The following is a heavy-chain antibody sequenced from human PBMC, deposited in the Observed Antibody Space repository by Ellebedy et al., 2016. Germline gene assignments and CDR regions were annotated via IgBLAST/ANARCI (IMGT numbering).Heavy chain of an antibody. Sequence: ASVKVSXKASGGTFSSYAISWVRQAPGQGLEWMGIINPSGGSTSYAQKFQGRVTMTRDTSTSTVYMELSSLRSEDTAVYYCARGGSNYDFWSAHYYYYYMDVWGKGTTVTVSS. J-gene: IGHJ6*03. V-gene: IGHV1-46*03. CDR3: ARGGSNYDFWSAHYYYYYMDV. CDR2: INPSGGST. CDR1: GGTFSSYA. D-gene: IGHD3-3*01.